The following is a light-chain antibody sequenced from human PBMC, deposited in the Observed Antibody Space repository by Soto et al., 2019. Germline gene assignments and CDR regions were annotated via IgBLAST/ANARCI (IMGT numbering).Light chain of an antibody. Sequence: DIQMTQSPSTLSASVGDRVTITCRASQSINDWLAWYQQRPGKAPKLLIYKASSLESGVPSRFSGSGSGTEFTLTISSLQPDDFATYYCQQYNGYFRTFGQGTKLQIK. CDR3: QQYNGYFRT. J-gene: IGKJ2*01. V-gene: IGKV1-5*03. CDR2: KAS. CDR1: QSINDW.